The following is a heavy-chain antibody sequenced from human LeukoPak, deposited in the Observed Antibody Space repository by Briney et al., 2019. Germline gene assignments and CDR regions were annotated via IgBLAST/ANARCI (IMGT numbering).Heavy chain of an antibody. J-gene: IGHJ4*02. CDR1: DGSINSYY. Sequence: KPSETLSLTCTVSDGSINSYYWSWIRQPPGKGLELIGYIYSSGSTDYNPSLKSRLSISVDTSKKQFSLKLTSVTAADTAVYYCARHFKKNGYNYYFDYWGQGTLVTVSS. CDR2: IYSSGST. D-gene: IGHD5-24*01. V-gene: IGHV4-59*08. CDR3: ARHFKKNGYNYYFDY.